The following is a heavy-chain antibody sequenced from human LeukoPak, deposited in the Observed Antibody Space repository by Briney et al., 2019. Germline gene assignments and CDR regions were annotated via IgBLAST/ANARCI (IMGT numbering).Heavy chain of an antibody. J-gene: IGHJ6*02. V-gene: IGHV5-51*01. CDR2: IYPGDSDT. CDR1: GYSFTSYW. Sequence: GESLKISCKGSGYSFTSYWIGWVRQMPGKGLEWMGIIYPGDSDTRYSPSFQGQVTISADKSISTAYLQWSSLKASDTAMYYCARQKTYYYDRSYYYGMDVWGQGTTVTVSS. CDR3: ARQKTYYYDRSYYYGMDV. D-gene: IGHD3-22*01.